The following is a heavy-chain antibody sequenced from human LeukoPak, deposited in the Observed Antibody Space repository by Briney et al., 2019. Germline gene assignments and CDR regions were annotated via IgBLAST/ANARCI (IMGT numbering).Heavy chain of an antibody. CDR1: GFTFSSSW. J-gene: IGHJ4*02. Sequence: PGGSLRLSCAASGFTFSSSWMSWVRQAPGKGLERVANIKHDGGEKYYMDSVKGRFTISRDNAKNSLYLQMNSLRAEDTAVYYCARDRGWQQFDYWGQGTLVTVSS. CDR2: IKHDGGEK. CDR3: ARDRGWQQFDY. V-gene: IGHV3-7*01. D-gene: IGHD5-24*01.